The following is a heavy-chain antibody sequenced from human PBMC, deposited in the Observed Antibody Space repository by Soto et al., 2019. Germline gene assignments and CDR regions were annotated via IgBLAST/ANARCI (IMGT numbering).Heavy chain of an antibody. Sequence: GGSLRLSCAASGFTFDDYAMHWVRQAPGKGLEWVSLISWDGGSTYYADSVKGRFTISRDNSKNSLYLQMNSLRAEDTALYYCAKDLGMRGYSYGEGGYYYYGMDVWGQGTTVTVSS. CDR2: ISWDGGST. CDR1: GFTFDDYA. D-gene: IGHD5-18*01. CDR3: AKDLGMRGYSYGEGGYYYYGMDV. V-gene: IGHV3-43D*04. J-gene: IGHJ6*02.